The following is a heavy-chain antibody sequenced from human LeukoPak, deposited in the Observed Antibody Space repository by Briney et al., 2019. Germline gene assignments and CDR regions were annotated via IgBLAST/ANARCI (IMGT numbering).Heavy chain of an antibody. J-gene: IGHJ5*02. CDR3: AREDMIMGEGWFDP. CDR1: GFTFSDFW. V-gene: IGHV3-7*03. Sequence: GGSLRLSCAASGFTFSDFWMNWVRQAPGKGLEWVASIKQDGSEKYYVDSVKGRFSISRDNAKNSLHLQMNSLRAEDTAVYYCAREDMIMGEGWFDPWGQGTLVTVSS. D-gene: IGHD3-16*01. CDR2: IKQDGSEK.